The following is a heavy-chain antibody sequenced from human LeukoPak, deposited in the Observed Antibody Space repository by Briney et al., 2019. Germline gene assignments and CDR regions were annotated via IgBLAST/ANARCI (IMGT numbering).Heavy chain of an antibody. D-gene: IGHD5-18*01. CDR2: ISGSGGST. CDR1: GFTFSSYA. V-gene: IGHV3-23*01. CDR3: AKDWGVGGGYRLWGPYYYYYGMDV. Sequence: PGASLRLSCAASGFTFSSYAMSWVRQAPGKGLEWVSAISGSGGSTYYADCVKGRFTISRDNSKNTLYPQMNSLRAEDTAVYYCAKDWGVGGGYRLWGPYYYYYGMDVWGQGTTVTVSS. J-gene: IGHJ6*02.